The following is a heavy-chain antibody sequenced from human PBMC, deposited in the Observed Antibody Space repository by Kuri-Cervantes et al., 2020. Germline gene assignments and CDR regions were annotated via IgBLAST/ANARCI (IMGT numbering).Heavy chain of an antibody. V-gene: IGHV3-15*01. CDR1: GFTFSNAW. CDR2: IKSKTDGGTT. J-gene: IGHJ4*02. D-gene: IGHD4-11*01. CDR3: AKSPGDYTNFDY. Sequence: GGCLRLSCAASGFTFSNAWMSWVRQAPGKGLEWVGRIKSKTDGGTTDYAAPVKGRFTISRDDSKNTLYLQMNSLRAEDTAVYYCAKSPGDYTNFDYWGQGTLVTVSS.